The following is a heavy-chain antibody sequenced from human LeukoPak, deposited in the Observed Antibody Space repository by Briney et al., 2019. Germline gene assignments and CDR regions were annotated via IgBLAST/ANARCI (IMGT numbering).Heavy chain of an antibody. J-gene: IGHJ4*02. Sequence: GGSLRLSCVASRFIFSSYWMSWVRQAPWKGLEWVANIEQDGSEKYYVDSVKGRFTISRDNAKNSLYLQMNSLRAEDTAVYYCARTEPITMVRGVPPDYWGQGTLVTVSS. CDR3: ARTEPITMVRGVPPDY. CDR1: RFIFSSYW. D-gene: IGHD3-10*01. V-gene: IGHV3-7*01. CDR2: IEQDGSEK.